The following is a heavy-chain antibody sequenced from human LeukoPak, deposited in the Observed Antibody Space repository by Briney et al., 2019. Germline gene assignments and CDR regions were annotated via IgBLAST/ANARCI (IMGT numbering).Heavy chain of an antibody. CDR2: ISSSSSTI. J-gene: IGHJ3*02. Sequence: GSLRLSCAASGFTFSTYAMSWVRQAPGKGLEWVSYISSSSSTIYYADSVKGRFTISRDNAKNSLYLQMNSLRAEDTAVYYCARDLSGDYGDSRGAFDIWGQGTMVTVSS. CDR1: GFTFSTYA. D-gene: IGHD4-17*01. V-gene: IGHV3-48*01. CDR3: ARDLSGDYGDSRGAFDI.